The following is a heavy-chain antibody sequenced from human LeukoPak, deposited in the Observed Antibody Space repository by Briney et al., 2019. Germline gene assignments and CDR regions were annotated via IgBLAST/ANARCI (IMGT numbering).Heavy chain of an antibody. CDR2: IYYSNT. CDR1: GGSISTYY. CDR3: ASGYCGGACQLGGVDM. J-gene: IGHJ3*02. Sequence: SETLSLTCTVSGGSISTYYWNWIRQPPGKGLEWIGYIYYSNTNYNPSLKSRVTISVETSKNQVSLKLTSVTAADTAVYFCASGYCGGACQLGGVDMWGQGTMVTVSS. D-gene: IGHD2-21*02. V-gene: IGHV4-59*01.